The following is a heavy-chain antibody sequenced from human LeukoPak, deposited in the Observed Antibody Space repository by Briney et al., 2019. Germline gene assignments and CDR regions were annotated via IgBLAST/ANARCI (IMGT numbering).Heavy chain of an antibody. D-gene: IGHD5-12*01. CDR3: AKDLMQRVATIFSD. CDR1: RFTFSSYG. V-gene: IGHV3-30*18. Sequence: GGSLRLSCAASRFTFSSYGMHWVRQAPGKGLEWVAVMSYDGSNKYYADSVKGRFTISRDNSKNTLYLQMNSLRAEDTAVYYCAKDLMQRVATIFSDWGQGTLVTVSS. J-gene: IGHJ4*02. CDR2: MSYDGSNK.